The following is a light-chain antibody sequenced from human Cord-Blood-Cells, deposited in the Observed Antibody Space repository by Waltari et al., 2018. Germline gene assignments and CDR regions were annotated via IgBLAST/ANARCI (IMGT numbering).Light chain of an antibody. Sequence: QSALTQPASVSGSPGQSITISCTGTSSDVGSYNLVSWYQQHPGKAPKLMIYEGSKRPGGFSNRFSGSKSGNTASLTISGLQAEDEADYYCCSYAGSSTYYVFGTGTKVTDL. J-gene: IGLJ1*01. V-gene: IGLV2-23*01. CDR1: SSDVGSYNL. CDR2: EGS. CDR3: CSYAGSSTYYV.